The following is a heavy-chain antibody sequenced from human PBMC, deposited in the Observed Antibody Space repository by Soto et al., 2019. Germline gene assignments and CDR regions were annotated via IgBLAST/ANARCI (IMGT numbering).Heavy chain of an antibody. CDR3: ARANPITIFGVVTTRQFDY. V-gene: IGHV1-18*01. J-gene: IGHJ4*02. CDR1: GYTFTSYG. Sequence: ASVKVSCKASGYTFTSYGISWVRQAPGQGLEWMGWISAYNGNTNYAQKLQGRVTMTTDTSTSTAYMKLRSLRSDDTAVYYCARANPITIFGVVTTRQFDYWGQGTLVTVSS. D-gene: IGHD3-3*01. CDR2: ISAYNGNT.